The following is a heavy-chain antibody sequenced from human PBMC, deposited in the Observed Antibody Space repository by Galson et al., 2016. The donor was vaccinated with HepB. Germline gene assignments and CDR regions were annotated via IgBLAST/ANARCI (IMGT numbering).Heavy chain of an antibody. Sequence: SLRLSCAASGFTFSSYSMNWVRQAPGKGLEWVSYINNSSSTIYYADSVKGRFTISRDNAKNSLYLQMNSLRDEDTAVYYCARVGYYYDSNGYYYYYYGMDVWGQGTTVTVSS. CDR1: GFTFSSYS. V-gene: IGHV3-48*02. D-gene: IGHD3-22*01. CDR3: ARVGYYYDSNGYYYYYYGMDV. J-gene: IGHJ6*02. CDR2: INNSSSTI.